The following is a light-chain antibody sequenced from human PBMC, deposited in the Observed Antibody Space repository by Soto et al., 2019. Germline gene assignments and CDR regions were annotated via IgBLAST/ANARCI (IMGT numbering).Light chain of an antibody. CDR1: QSVLYNSNNKNF. CDR2: WAS. V-gene: IGKV4-1*01. CDR3: QQYYGTPVT. J-gene: IGKJ4*01. Sequence: DIVMTQSPDYLAVSLGERATINCKSSQSVLYNSNNKNFLAWYQQKLGQPPKLLIYWASTRESGVPDRFSGSGSGTDFTLTISSLRAEDVAVYYCQQYYGTPVTFGGGTNVDI.